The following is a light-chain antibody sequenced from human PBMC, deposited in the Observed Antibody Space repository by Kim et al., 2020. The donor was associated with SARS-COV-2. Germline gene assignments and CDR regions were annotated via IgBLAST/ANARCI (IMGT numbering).Light chain of an antibody. J-gene: IGKJ4*01. CDR1: QTVSGN. Sequence: VSPGEGATRSCRASQTVSGNLAWYQQKPGQAPRLLIYGASTRATGIPARFSGSGSGTEFTLTISSLQSEDFAVYYCQQYNNWPLTFGGGTKVDIK. CDR2: GAS. CDR3: QQYNNWPLT. V-gene: IGKV3-15*01.